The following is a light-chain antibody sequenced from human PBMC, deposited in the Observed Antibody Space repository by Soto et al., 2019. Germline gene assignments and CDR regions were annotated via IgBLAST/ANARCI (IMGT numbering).Light chain of an antibody. V-gene: IGKV3-20*01. CDR1: QSVSSNY. J-gene: IGKJ1*01. Sequence: DIFLTQSPDTLSVSPVERDTLSCTASQSVSSNYLAWYQQKPGQAPRLLIYGASSRATGIPDRFSGSGSGTDFTLTISRLEPEDFAVYYCQQYGSSPVTFGQGTKVDI. CDR2: GAS. CDR3: QQYGSSPVT.